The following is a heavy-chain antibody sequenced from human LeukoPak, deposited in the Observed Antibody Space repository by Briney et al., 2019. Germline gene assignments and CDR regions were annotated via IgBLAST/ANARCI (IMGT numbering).Heavy chain of an antibody. Sequence: EWMARINPNSGGTNYAQKFHGRVTMTRDTSISTAYMELSRLRSDDTAVYYCARDVYAFDIWGQGTMVTVSS. V-gene: IGHV1-2*06. J-gene: IGHJ3*02. CDR2: INPNSGGT. D-gene: IGHD2-8*01. CDR3: ARDVYAFDI.